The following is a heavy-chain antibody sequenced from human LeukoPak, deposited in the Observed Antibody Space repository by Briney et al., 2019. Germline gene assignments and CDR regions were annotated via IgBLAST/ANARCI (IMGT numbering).Heavy chain of an antibody. J-gene: IGHJ4*02. Sequence: GGSLRLSCAASGFTFSSYAMHWVRQAPGKGLEWVAVISYDGSNKYYADSVKGRFTISRDNSKNTLYLQMNSLRAEDTAVYYCAKEGANEYGDYGGIFDYWGQGTLVTVSS. D-gene: IGHD4-17*01. CDR3: AKEGANEYGDYGGIFDY. V-gene: IGHV3-30-3*01. CDR2: ISYDGSNK. CDR1: GFTFSSYA.